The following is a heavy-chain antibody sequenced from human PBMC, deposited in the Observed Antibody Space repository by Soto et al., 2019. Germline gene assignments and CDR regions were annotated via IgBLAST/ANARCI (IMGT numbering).Heavy chain of an antibody. Sequence: GESLKISCKGSGYSFTSYWISWVRQMPGKGLEWMGRIDPSDSYTNYSPSFQGHVTISAGKSISTAYLQWSSLKASDTAMYYCARLVVPAAIGGGGYYYYYGMDVWGQGTTVTVSS. CDR2: IDPSDSYT. D-gene: IGHD2-2*02. CDR3: ARLVVPAAIGGGGYYYYYGMDV. V-gene: IGHV5-10-1*01. CDR1: GYSFTSYW. J-gene: IGHJ6*02.